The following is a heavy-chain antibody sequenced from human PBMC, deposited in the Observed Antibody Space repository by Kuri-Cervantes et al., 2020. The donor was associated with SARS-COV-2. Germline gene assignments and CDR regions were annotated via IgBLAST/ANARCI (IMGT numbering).Heavy chain of an antibody. D-gene: IGHD6-13*01. CDR3: ARNGGLGVSWQYYYYYMDV. J-gene: IGHJ6*03. CDR1: GGSISSYY. Sequence: SETLSLTCTVSGGSISSYYWSWIRQPPGKGLEWIGYIYYSGSTNYNPSLKSRVTISVDTSKNQFSLKLSSVTAADTAVYYCARNGGLGVSWQYYYYYMDVWGKGPRSPSP. CDR2: IYYSGST. V-gene: IGHV4-59*01.